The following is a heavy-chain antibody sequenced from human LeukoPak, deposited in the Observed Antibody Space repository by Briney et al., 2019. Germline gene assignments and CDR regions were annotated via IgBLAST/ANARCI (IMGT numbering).Heavy chain of an antibody. V-gene: IGHV4-39*01. D-gene: IGHD3-22*01. J-gene: IGHJ4*02. CDR3: ARRGYDSSGSYRNY. CDR1: GGSISGSSYY. Sequence: SETLSLTCTVSGGSISGSSYYWGWIRQPPGKGLEWIGSIYYSGSTYYNPSLKSRVTISVDTSKNQFSLKLNSVTATDTAVYYCARRGYDSSGSYRNYWGQGTLVTVSS. CDR2: IYYSGST.